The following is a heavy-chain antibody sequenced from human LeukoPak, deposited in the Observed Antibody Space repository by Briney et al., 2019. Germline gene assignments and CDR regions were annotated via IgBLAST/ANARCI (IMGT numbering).Heavy chain of an antibody. CDR3: VRDETLWTLDW. D-gene: IGHD1-1*01. CDR1: GFAFSGHW. Sequence: GGSLRLSCTASGFAFSGHWIHWVRQAPGMGLVWVSRINERGTDSMYAESVKGRFTISRDNAKNTVYLQMNSLRAEDTAVYYCVRDETLWTLDWWGQGTLVTVSS. J-gene: IGHJ4*02. CDR2: INERGTDS. V-gene: IGHV3-74*03.